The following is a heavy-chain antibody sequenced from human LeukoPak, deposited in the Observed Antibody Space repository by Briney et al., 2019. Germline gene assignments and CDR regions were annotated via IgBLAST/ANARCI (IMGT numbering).Heavy chain of an antibody. D-gene: IGHD2-2*01. CDR2: ISYDGSNK. J-gene: IGHJ6*02. V-gene: IGHV3-30*18. CDR1: GFTFSSYG. CDR3: ANVVGYQLLTEQNYYGMDV. Sequence: GGSLRLSCAASGFTFSSYGMHWVRQAPGKGLEWVAVISYDGSNKYYADSVKGRFTISRDNSKNTLYLQMNSLRAEDTAVYYCANVVGYQLLTEQNYYGMDVWGQGTTVTVSS.